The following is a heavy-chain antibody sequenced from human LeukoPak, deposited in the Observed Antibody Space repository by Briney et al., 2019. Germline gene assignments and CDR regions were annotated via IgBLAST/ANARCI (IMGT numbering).Heavy chain of an antibody. V-gene: IGHV4-31*03. CDR2: IYYSGST. J-gene: IGHJ4*02. CDR1: GGSISSGVYY. Sequence: PSETLSLTCTVSGGSISSGVYYWSWIRQHPGKGLEWIGYIYYSGSTYYNPSLKSRVTISVDTSKNQFSLKLSSVTAADTAVYYCARADYYDSSGYSYWGQGTLVTVSS. D-gene: IGHD3-22*01. CDR3: ARADYYDSSGYSY.